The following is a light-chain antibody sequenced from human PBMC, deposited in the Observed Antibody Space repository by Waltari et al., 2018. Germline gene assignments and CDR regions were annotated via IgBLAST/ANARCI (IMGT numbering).Light chain of an antibody. Sequence: EIVFTQSPVTLSLSPGERATLSCRASQSVRRNLAWYQQKPGQAPSLLIYDASTRATGIPARFSGSGSGTDFSLTISSLEPEDFALYYCQQRSNWPHTFGQGTKVEI. CDR1: QSVRRN. J-gene: IGKJ2*01. CDR2: DAS. CDR3: QQRSNWPHT. V-gene: IGKV3-11*01.